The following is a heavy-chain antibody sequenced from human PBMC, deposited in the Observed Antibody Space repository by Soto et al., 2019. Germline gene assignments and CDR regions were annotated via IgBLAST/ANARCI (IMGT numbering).Heavy chain of an antibody. D-gene: IGHD6-25*01. J-gene: IGHJ4*02. CDR1: GGSISSYY. Sequence: SETLSLTCTVSGGSISSYYWIWIRQPPGKGLEWIGYIYYSGSTNYNPSLKSRVTISVDTSKNQFSLKLSSVTAADTAVYYCASTRDWQGSGVAYWGQGTLVTVSS. V-gene: IGHV4-59*01. CDR3: ASTRDWQGSGVAY. CDR2: IYYSGST.